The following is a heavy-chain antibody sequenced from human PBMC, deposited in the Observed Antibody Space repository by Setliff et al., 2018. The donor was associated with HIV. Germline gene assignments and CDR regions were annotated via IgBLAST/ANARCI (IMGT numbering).Heavy chain of an antibody. V-gene: IGHV5-51*01. CDR3: AKHGFERKSPYNWFDS. CDR2: IYPDDSAT. D-gene: IGHD2-21*01. CDR1: GYRFSDNW. Sequence: GESLKISCKGSGYRFSDNWIGWVRQMPGKGLEWMGIIYPDDSATRYSPSFQGQVTISADKSINTAYLRWRRLRASDTAMYYCAKHGFERKSPYNWFDSWGQGTLVTV. J-gene: IGHJ5*01.